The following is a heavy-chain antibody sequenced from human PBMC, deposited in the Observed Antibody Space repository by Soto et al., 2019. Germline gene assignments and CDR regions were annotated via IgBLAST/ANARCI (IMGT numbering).Heavy chain of an antibody. Sequence: SVKVSCKASGGTFSSYAISWVRQAPGQGLEWMGGIIPIFGTANYAQKFQGRVTITADESTSTAYMELSSLRSEDTAVYYCARIALIYYVMDVRGQGSTVTVSS. J-gene: IGHJ6*02. CDR1: GGTFSSYA. CDR3: ARIALIYYVMDV. D-gene: IGHD2-21*01. V-gene: IGHV1-69*13. CDR2: IIPIFGTA.